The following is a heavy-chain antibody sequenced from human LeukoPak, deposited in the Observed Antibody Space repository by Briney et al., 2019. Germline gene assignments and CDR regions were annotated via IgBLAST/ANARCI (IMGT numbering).Heavy chain of an antibody. J-gene: IGHJ5*02. CDR3: ARSSIAARRLQNWFDP. CDR1: GDSVSSNSAA. V-gene: IGHV6-1*01. Sequence: PSQTLSLTCAISGDSVSSNSAAWNWIRQSPSRGLEWLGRTYYRSKWYNDYAVSVKGRITINPDTSKNQFSLQLNSVTPEDTAVYYCARSSIAARRLQNWFDPWGQGTLVTVSS. CDR2: TYYRSKWYN. D-gene: IGHD6-6*01.